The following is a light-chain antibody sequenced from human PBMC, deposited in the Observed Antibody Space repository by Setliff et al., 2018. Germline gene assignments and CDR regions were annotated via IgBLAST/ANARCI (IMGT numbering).Light chain of an antibody. CDR3: SSYTARSAV. CDR1: SSDIHGFSY. CDR2: DVT. Sequence: QSVLTQPASVSGSPGQSITISCTGISSDIHGFSYVSWYQQHPDKAPKLLIYDVTYRPSGVSDRFSASMSGNTASLTISGLQAEDEGDYYRSSYTARSAVFGPGTKVTVL. J-gene: IGLJ1*01. V-gene: IGLV2-14*03.